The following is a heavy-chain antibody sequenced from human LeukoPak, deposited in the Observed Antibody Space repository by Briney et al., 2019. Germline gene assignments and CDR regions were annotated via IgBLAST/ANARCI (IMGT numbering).Heavy chain of an antibody. CDR1: GYTFTSYY. CDR3: AREESGGYFDY. Sequence: GASVKVSCKASGYTFTSYYMHWVRQAPGQGLEWMGVSNPSGVGTNYAQKFQGRVTMTRDTSTTTVYMGLSSLRSEDTAVYYCAREESGGYFDYWGQGTLVTVSS. V-gene: IGHV1-46*01. D-gene: IGHD2-8*02. J-gene: IGHJ4*02. CDR2: SNPSGVGT.